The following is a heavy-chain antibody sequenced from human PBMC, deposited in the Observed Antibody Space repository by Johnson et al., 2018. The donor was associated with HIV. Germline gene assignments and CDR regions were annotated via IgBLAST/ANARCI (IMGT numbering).Heavy chain of an antibody. Sequence: VKLLESGGGLVQPGGSLRLSCVVSGFTFSSHAMSWVRQAPGKGLEWVSAIRGSDGSTDYADSVKGRFTISRDNSKNTLCLQMNSLRAEDTAVYYCARGVVGVLSNAFDIWGQGTMVIVSS. D-gene: IGHD1-26*01. CDR1: GFTFSSHA. CDR2: IRGSDGST. J-gene: IGHJ3*02. CDR3: ARGVVGVLSNAFDI. V-gene: IGHV3-23*01.